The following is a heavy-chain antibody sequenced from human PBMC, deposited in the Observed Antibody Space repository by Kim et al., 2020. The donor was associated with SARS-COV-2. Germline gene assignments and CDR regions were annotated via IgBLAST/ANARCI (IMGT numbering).Heavy chain of an antibody. CDR2: IYPGDSDT. J-gene: IGHJ5*02. Sequence: GESLKISCKGSGYSFTSYWIGWVRQMPGKVLEWMGIIYPGDSDTRYSQSFQGQVTISADKSISTAYLQWSSLKASETALYYCARAHSPTYPFLWFGEWFDHGCEGTQVTVAS. V-gene: IGHV5-51*01. CDR3: ARAHSPTYPFLWFGEWFDH. D-gene: IGHD3-10*01. CDR1: GYSFTSYW.